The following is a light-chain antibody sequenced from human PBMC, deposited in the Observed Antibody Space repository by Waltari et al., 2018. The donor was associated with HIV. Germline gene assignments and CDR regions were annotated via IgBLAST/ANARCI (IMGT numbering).Light chain of an antibody. CDR3: SSYTDSSVI. CDR1: SRDIGHYKY. J-gene: IGLJ2*01. CDR2: EDN. Sequence: QSALTQPASVSGSPGQSITISCTGASRDIGHYKYVSWYQHHPGIAPKLIIYEDNNRPSGVSNRFSGSKSGKTASLTISGLQAEDESDYYCSSYTDSSVIFGGGTKVTVL. V-gene: IGLV2-14*01.